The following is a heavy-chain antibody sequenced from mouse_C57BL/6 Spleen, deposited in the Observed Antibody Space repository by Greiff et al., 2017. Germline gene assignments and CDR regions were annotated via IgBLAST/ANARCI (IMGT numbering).Heavy chain of an antibody. CDR2: IDPSDSYT. Sequence: QVQLQQPGAELVRPGTSVKLSCKASGYTFTSYWMHWVKQRPGQGLEWIGVIDPSDSYTNYNQKFKGKATLTVDTSSSTAYMQLSSLTSEDSAVYYCARYYGSSDDYWGQGTTLTVSS. J-gene: IGHJ2*01. CDR3: ARYYGSSDDY. V-gene: IGHV1-59*01. D-gene: IGHD1-1*01. CDR1: GYTFTSYW.